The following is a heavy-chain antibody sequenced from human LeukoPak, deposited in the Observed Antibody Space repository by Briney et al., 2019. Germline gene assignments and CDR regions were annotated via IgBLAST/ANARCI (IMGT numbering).Heavy chain of an antibody. D-gene: IGHD4-17*01. J-gene: IGHJ5*02. Sequence: GGSLRLSCAASGFPFSASAMTWVRQAPGKGLEWVSHILSTGTTYYTDSVRGRFTISRDNSKNTLYLLMTGLRADDTAVYYCATVKYDYGDPVGWFDPWGQGTLVTVSS. CDR1: GFPFSASA. V-gene: IGHV3-23*01. CDR2: ILSTGTT. CDR3: ATVKYDYGDPVGWFDP.